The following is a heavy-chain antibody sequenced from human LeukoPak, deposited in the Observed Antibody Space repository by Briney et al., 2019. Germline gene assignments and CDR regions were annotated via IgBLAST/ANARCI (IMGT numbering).Heavy chain of an antibody. V-gene: IGHV4-4*07. CDR2: IYTSGST. Sequence: SETLSLTCTVSGGSSSSYYWSWIRQPAGKGLEWIGRIYTSGSTNFNPSLKSRVTMSVDTSKNQISLTVNSVTAADTAVYYCARESYSSSYLFDFWGQGTLVTVSS. CDR3: ARESYSSSYLFDF. CDR1: GGSSSSYY. D-gene: IGHD6-6*01. J-gene: IGHJ4*02.